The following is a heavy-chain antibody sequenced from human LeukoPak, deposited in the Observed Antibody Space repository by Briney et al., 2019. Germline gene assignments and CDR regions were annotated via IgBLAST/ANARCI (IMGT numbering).Heavy chain of an antibody. Sequence: PSETLSLTCTVSGGSISSGGYYWSWLRQPPGKGLEWIGYIYHSGSTYYNPSLKSRVTISVDRSKNQFSLKLSSVTAADTAVYYCAREARLENTLVIDYWGQGTLVTVSS. CDR3: AREARLENTLVIDY. CDR2: IYHSGST. D-gene: IGHD3-16*01. J-gene: IGHJ4*02. CDR1: GGSISSGGYY. V-gene: IGHV4-30-2*01.